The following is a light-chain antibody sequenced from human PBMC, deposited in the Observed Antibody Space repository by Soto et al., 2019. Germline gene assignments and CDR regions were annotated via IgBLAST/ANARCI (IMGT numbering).Light chain of an antibody. CDR2: EVS. V-gene: IGLV2-18*02. Sequence: QSALTQPPSVSGSPGQSVTISCTGTSSDVGSYNRVSWYQQPPGTAPKLIIYEVSNRPSGVPDRFSGSKSGNTASLTISGLQAEDEADYYCTSYTSIRWVFCGGTKLTVL. CDR1: SSDVGSYNR. J-gene: IGLJ3*02. CDR3: TSYTSIRWV.